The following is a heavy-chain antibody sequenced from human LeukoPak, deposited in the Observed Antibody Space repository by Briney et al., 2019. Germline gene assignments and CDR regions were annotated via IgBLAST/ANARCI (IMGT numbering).Heavy chain of an antibody. V-gene: IGHV4-34*01. D-gene: IGHD2-21*02. CDR2: INHSGST. J-gene: IGHJ6*02. CDR3: AREARVVTAHYGMDV. Sequence: SETLCLTCAVYGGSLSGYYWSWIRQPPGKGLEWIGEINHSGSTNYNPSLKSRVTISVDTSKNQFSLKLSSVTAADTAVYYCAREARVVTAHYGMDVWGQGTTVTVSS. CDR1: GGSLSGYY.